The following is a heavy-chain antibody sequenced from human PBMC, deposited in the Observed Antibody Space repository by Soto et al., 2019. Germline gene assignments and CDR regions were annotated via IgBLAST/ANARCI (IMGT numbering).Heavy chain of an antibody. CDR1: GGSISSSNW. CDR2: IYHSGST. V-gene: IGHV4-4*02. Sequence: QVQLQESGPGLVKPSGTLSLTCAVSGGSISSSNWWSWVRQPPGKGLEWIGEIYHSGSTNYNPSLQSRVTISVDKSKNQFSLTLSSVTAADTAVYYSARVTGSYYYGMDVWGQGTPVPVSS. J-gene: IGHJ6*02. CDR3: ARVTGSYYYGMDV. D-gene: IGHD1-26*01.